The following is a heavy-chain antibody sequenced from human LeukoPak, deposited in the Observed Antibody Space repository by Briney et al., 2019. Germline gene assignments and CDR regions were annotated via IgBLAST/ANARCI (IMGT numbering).Heavy chain of an antibody. D-gene: IGHD1-1*01. V-gene: IGHV3-23*01. CDR3: AKDAHETWNVYFDH. CDR2: ISHSGGST. CDR1: GVSFSIHA. J-gene: IGHJ4*02. Sequence: PGGSLRLSCAASGVSFSIHAMSWVRQAPGKGLEWVSGISHSGGSTYYADSVKGRFTISRDNSKNTLYLQMNSLRAEDTAVYYCAKDAHETWNVYFDHWGQRTLVTVSS.